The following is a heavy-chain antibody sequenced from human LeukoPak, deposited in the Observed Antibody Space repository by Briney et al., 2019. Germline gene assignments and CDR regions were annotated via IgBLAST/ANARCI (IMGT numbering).Heavy chain of an antibody. Sequence: GGSLRLSCAASGFTFSSYGMSWVRQAPGKGLEWVSAIGASGGSTYYADSVKGRFTISRDNSKNTLYLQMNSLRAEDTAVYYCAKGRGAVDYWGQGTLVTVSS. J-gene: IGHJ4*02. CDR1: GFTFSSYG. V-gene: IGHV3-23*01. CDR3: AKGRGAVDY. D-gene: IGHD1-26*01. CDR2: IGASGGST.